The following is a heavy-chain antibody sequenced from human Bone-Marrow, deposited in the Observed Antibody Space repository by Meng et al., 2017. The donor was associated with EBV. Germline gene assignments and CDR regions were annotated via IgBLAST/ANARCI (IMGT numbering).Heavy chain of an antibody. D-gene: IGHD4-17*01. V-gene: IGHV3-74*02. CDR2: SNSDGSST. J-gene: IGHJ4*02. CDR1: GFTFSDYY. CDR3: ARYYGALDY. Sequence: VPLVVAGGGLVKPGGSLRLSCAASGFTFSDYYMSWIRQAPGKGLEWVSRSNSDGSSTTYADSVKGRFTISRDNAKNTLYLQMNSLRAEDTAVYYCARYYGALDYWGQGTLVTVSS.